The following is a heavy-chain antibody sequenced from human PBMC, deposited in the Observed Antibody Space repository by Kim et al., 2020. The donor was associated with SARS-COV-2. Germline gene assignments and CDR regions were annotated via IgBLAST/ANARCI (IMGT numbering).Heavy chain of an antibody. J-gene: IGHJ4*02. Sequence: SETLSLTCTVSGGSISSYYWSWIRQPPGKGLEWIGYIYYSGSTNYNPSLKSRVTISVDTSKNQFSLKLSSVTAADTVVYYCARSTTKWYFDYWGQGTLVT. CDR1: GGSISSYY. D-gene: IGHD1-26*01. V-gene: IGHV4-59*01. CDR2: IYYSGST. CDR3: ARSTTKWYFDY.